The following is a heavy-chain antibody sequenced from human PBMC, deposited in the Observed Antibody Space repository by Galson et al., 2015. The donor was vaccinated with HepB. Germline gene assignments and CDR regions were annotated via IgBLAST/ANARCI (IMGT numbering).Heavy chain of an antibody. CDR3: ATGGWELPKDYGMDV. CDR1: GYTLTELS. J-gene: IGHJ6*02. CDR2: FDPKDGET. V-gene: IGHV1-24*01. D-gene: IGHD1-26*01. Sequence: SVKVSCKVSGYTLTELSMHWVRQAPGKGLEWMGGFDPKDGETIYAQKFQGRVTMTEDTSTDTAYMELSSLRSEDTAVYYCATGGWELPKDYGMDVWGQGTTVTVSS.